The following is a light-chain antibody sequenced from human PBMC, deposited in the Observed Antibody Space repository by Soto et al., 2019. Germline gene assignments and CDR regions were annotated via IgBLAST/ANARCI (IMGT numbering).Light chain of an antibody. V-gene: IGLV2-14*01. CDR3: SSYKSSSNVV. J-gene: IGLJ2*01. CDR1: SSDVGGYNY. Sequence: QSALTQPASVSGSPGQSITISCTGTSSDVGGYNYVSWYQQHPGKAPKLMIYEVSNRPSGVSNRFSGSKSGNTASLTISGLQAEDEAAYYCSSYKSSSNVVFGGGTKVTVL. CDR2: EVS.